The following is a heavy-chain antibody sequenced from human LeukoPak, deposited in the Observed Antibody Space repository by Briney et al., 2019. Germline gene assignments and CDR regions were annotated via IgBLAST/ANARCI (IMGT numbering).Heavy chain of an antibody. V-gene: IGHV3-7*01. Sequence: GSLRLSCAASGFTFSSYWMSWVRQAPGKGLEWVANIKQDGSEKYYVDSVKGRFTISRDNAKNSLYLQMNSLRAEDTAVYYGARDLYSSSWNDYWGQGTLVTVSS. CDR1: GFTFSSYW. D-gene: IGHD6-13*01. J-gene: IGHJ4*02. CDR3: ARDLYSSSWNDY. CDR2: IKQDGSEK.